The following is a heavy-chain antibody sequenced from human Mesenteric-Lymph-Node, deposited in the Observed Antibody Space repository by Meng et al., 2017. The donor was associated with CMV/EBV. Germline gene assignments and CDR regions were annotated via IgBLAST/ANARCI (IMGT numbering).Heavy chain of an antibody. CDR3: AVTYCGDDCYFNDAFDI. D-gene: IGHD2-21*01. Sequence: SVKVSCKASGGTFSSYAISWVRQAPGQGLEWMGGIIPIFGTANYAQKFQGRVTMTTDTSTNTASMELRSLRSDDTAMYYCAVTYCGDDCYFNDAFDIWGQGTMVTVSS. V-gene: IGHV1-69*05. J-gene: IGHJ3*02. CDR2: IIPIFGTA. CDR1: GGTFSSYA.